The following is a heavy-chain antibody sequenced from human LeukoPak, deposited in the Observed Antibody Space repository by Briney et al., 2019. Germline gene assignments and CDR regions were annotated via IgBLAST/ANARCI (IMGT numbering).Heavy chain of an antibody. CDR1: GYGLSRYW. V-gene: IGHV5-51*01. J-gene: IGHJ4*02. CDR3: ARRANPYADPDY. Sequence: GASLQISFMQSGYGLSRYWIDLVRQMPAKGLELMGIMYPGESDTRYSPSFQGQVSMSADKSINTAYLQWSSLKASDSGIYYCARRANPYADPDYWGRGTLVTVSS. D-gene: IGHD1-14*01. CDR2: MYPGESDT.